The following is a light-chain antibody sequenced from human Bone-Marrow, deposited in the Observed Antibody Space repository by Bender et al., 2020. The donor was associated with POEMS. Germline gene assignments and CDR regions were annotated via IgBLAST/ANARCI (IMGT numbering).Light chain of an antibody. J-gene: IGLJ2*01. Sequence: QSALTQPASVSGSPGQSITISCTGTSSDASLSNLVSWYQHHPGKAPRLMIYEVTKRPSGVSSRFSASNFGNTASLTVSGLQAEDEAIYYCSAYEGDNNVLFGGGTKLTVL. CDR2: EVT. CDR3: SAYEGDNNVL. CDR1: SSDASLSNL. V-gene: IGLV2-14*02.